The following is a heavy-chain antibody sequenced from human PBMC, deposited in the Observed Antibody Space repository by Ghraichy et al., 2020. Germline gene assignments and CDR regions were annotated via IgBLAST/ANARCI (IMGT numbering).Heavy chain of an antibody. D-gene: IGHD3-10*01. V-gene: IGHV3-48*01. CDR2: ISSRSSNI. J-gene: IGHJ4*02. Sequence: GGSLRLSCAASGFTFSSYSMNWVRQAPGKGLEWVSYISSRSSNIYYADSVKGRFTISRDNAKNSLYLQMNSLRVEDTAVYYCASSGSGTYHFDYWGQGTLVTVYS. CDR3: ASSGSGTYHFDY. CDR1: GFTFSSYS.